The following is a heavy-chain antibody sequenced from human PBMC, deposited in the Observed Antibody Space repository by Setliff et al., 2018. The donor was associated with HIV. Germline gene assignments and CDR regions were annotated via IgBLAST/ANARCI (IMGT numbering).Heavy chain of an antibody. J-gene: IGHJ4*02. V-gene: IGHV1-46*01. CDR1: GYTFTKYA. Sequence: ASVKVSCKASGYTFTKYAINWVRQAPGQGLEWMGIINPSGGSTSYAQKFQGRVTMTRDTSTSTVYMELSSLRSEDTAVYYCARWYGFHSSSSVLGFWGQGTLVTVSS. CDR3: ARWYGFHSSSSVLGF. CDR2: INPSGGST. D-gene: IGHD6-6*01.